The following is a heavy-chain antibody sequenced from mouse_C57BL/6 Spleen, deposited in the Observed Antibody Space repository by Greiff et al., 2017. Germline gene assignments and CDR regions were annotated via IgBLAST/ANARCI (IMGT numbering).Heavy chain of an antibody. V-gene: IGHV1-59*01. D-gene: IGHD1-1*01. J-gene: IGHJ2*01. CDR1: GYTFTSYW. CDR2: IDPSDSYT. Sequence: QVQLQQPGAELVRPGTSVKLSCKASGYTFTSYWMHWVKQRPGQGLEWIGVIDPSDSYTNYNQKFKGKATLTVDTSSSTAYMQLSSLTSEDSAVYYCARKYYGSSYVFYFDYWGQGTTLTVSS. CDR3: ARKYYGSSYVFYFDY.